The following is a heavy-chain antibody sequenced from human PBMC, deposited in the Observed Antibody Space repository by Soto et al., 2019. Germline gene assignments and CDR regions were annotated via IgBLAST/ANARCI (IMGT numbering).Heavy chain of an antibody. J-gene: IGHJ4*02. V-gene: IGHV3-23*01. CDR3: AKDYSSGWYSPFDY. Sequence: EVQLLESGGGLVQPGGSLRLSCAASGFTFRSYAMNWVRQAPGKGLEWVSAISGSAVNTYHADSVKGRFSISRDNSKNTRYLQMSSLRVEDTAVYYCAKDYSSGWYSPFDYWGQGILVIVSS. CDR1: GFTFRSYA. D-gene: IGHD6-19*01. CDR2: ISGSAVNT.